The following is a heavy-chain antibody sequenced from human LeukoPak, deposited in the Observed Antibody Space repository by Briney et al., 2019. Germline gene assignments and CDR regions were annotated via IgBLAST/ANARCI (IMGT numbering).Heavy chain of an antibody. CDR3: AGSLGYCTSNVCYLKY. Sequence: ASVEVSCKASGGTFSSYAISWVRQAPGQGLEWMGWISAQHGQTEYAPNSQDRVTMTTDTYTNTAYMELRSLRSDDTAVYYCAGSLGYCTSNVCYLKYWGQGTLVTVSS. D-gene: IGHD2-8*01. CDR1: GGTFSSYA. V-gene: IGHV1-18*01. CDR2: ISAQHGQT. J-gene: IGHJ4*02.